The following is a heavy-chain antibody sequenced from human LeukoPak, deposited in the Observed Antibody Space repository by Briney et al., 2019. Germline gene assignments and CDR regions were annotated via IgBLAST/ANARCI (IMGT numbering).Heavy chain of an antibody. J-gene: IGHJ6*02. CDR2: INAGNGNT. D-gene: IGHD3-10*01. CDR1: GCTFTSYA. Sequence: GASVKVSCKASGCTFTSYAMHWVRQAPGQRLEWMGWINAGNGNTKYSQKFQGRVTITGDTSASTAYMELSSLRSEDTAVYYCARVSGMLWFGELHTELYYYGMDVWGQGTTVTVSS. CDR3: ARVSGMLWFGELHTELYYYGMDV. V-gene: IGHV1-3*01.